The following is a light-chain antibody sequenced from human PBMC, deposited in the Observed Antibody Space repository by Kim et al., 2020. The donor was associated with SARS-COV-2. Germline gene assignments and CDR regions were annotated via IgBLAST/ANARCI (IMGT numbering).Light chain of an antibody. J-gene: IGKJ2*01. CDR1: QSVNSNY. V-gene: IGKV3-20*01. CDR2: GVS. CDR3: QQYGSAPDT. Sequence: EIVVTQSPGTLSLSPGERATLSCRASQSVNSNYLAWYQQKVGQAPRLLIYGVSNRATGIPDRFSGSGSGTDFTLTISRLEPEDFAVYYCQQYGSAPDTFGQGTKLEI.